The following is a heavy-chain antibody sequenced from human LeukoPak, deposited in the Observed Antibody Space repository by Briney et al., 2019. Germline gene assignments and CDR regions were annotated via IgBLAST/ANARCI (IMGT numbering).Heavy chain of an antibody. CDR1: GFTFSSYW. CDR3: ARGEYCTNGVCYRGFDY. V-gene: IGHV3-7*03. D-gene: IGHD2-8*01. CDR2: IKQDGSEK. J-gene: IGHJ4*02. Sequence: GGSLRLSCAASGFTFSSYWMSWVRQAPGKGLEWVANIKQDGSEKYYVDSVKGRFTISRDNAKNSLYLQMNSLRAEDTAVYYCARGEYCTNGVCYRGFDYWGQGTLVTVSS.